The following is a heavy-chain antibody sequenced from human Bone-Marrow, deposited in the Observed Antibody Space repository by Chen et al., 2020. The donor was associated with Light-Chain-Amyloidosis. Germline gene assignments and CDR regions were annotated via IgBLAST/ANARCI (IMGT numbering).Heavy chain of an antibody. CDR1: GYTFPNYW. Sequence: EVQLEQSGPVVKKPGESLKLSCKGSGYTFPNYWIGWVRQMPGKGLEWMGVIYPDDSDARYSPSFEGQVTISADKSITTAYLQWRSLKASDTAMYYCARRRDGYNFDYWGQGTLVTVSS. CDR2: IYPDDSDA. D-gene: IGHD5-12*01. J-gene: IGHJ4*02. V-gene: IGHV5-51*01. CDR3: ARRRDGYNFDY.